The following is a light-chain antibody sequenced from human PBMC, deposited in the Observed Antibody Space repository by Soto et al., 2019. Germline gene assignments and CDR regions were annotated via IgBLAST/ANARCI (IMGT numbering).Light chain of an antibody. V-gene: IGLV2-14*01. CDR3: SSYTSSSTLDV. Sequence: QFVLTRPASVSGSPGQSITISCTGTSSDVGGYNYVSWYQQHPGKAPKLMIYEVSNRPSGVSNRFSGSKSGNTASLTISGLQAEDEADYYCSSYTSSSTLDVFGTGTKVTVL. CDR2: EVS. CDR1: SSDVGGYNY. J-gene: IGLJ1*01.